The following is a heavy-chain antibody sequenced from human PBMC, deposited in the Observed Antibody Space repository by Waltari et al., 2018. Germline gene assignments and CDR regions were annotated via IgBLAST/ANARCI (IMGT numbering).Heavy chain of an antibody. CDR3: ARGGNRAYMDV. V-gene: IGHV4-31*03. Sequence: QVQLQESGPGLVKPSQTLSLTCTVSGGSISSGGYYWSWIRQHPGKGLEWIGYIYYSGSTYYTPSLKSRVTISVDTSKNQFSLKLSSVTAADMAVYYCARGGNRAYMDVWGKGTTVTVSS. J-gene: IGHJ6*03. CDR1: GGSISSGGYY. D-gene: IGHD3-10*01. CDR2: IYYSGST.